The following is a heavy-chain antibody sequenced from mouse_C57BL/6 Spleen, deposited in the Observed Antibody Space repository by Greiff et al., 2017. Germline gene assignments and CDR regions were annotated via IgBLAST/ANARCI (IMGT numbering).Heavy chain of an antibody. CDR2: IRNKANGYTT. CDR1: GFTFTDYY. Sequence: DVQLVESGGGLVQPGGSLSLSCAASGFTFTDYYMSWVRQPPGKALEWLGFIRNKANGYTTEYSASVKGRFTISRDNSQSILYLQMNALRAEDSATYYCARYKGQGTMRDYGYDGAWFAYWGQGTLVTVSA. CDR3: ARYKGQGTMRDYGYDGAWFAY. V-gene: IGHV7-3*01. J-gene: IGHJ3*01. D-gene: IGHD2-2*01.